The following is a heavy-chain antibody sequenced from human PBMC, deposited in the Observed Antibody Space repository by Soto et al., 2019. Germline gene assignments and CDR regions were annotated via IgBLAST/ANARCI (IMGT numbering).Heavy chain of an antibody. D-gene: IGHD4-17*01. CDR1: GYTFTSYG. V-gene: IGHV1-18*01. CDR2: ISAYNGNT. Sequence: QVQLVQSGAEVKKPGASVKVSCKASGYTFTSYGISWVRQAPGQGLEWMGWISAYNGNTNYAQKLQGRVTMTTDTSTGTAYMELRSLRSDDTAVYYCAREVDYGDYWGYYYYGMDVWGQGTTVTVSS. J-gene: IGHJ6*02. CDR3: AREVDYGDYWGYYYYGMDV.